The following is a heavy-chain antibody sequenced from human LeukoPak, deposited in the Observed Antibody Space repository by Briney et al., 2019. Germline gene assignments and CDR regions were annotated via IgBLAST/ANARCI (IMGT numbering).Heavy chain of an antibody. CDR2: IYSCGST. CDR3: AGDKTTGGWYEIDY. Sequence: GGSLRLSCAASGFTVSSNYMSWVRQAPGKGLEWVSVIYSCGSTYYADSVKGRFTISRDTSKNTVSLQMNSLRAEDTAVYYCAGDKTTGGWYEIDYWGQGTLVTVSS. J-gene: IGHJ4*02. V-gene: IGHV3-53*01. CDR1: GFTVSSNY. D-gene: IGHD6-19*01.